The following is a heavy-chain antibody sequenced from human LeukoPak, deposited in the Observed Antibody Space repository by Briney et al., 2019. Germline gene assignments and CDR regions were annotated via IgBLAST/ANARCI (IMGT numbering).Heavy chain of an antibody. J-gene: IGHJ4*02. CDR2: ISGSGGRT. Sequence: GGSLRLSCAASGFTFSSYAMSWVRQAPGKGLEWVAAISGSGGRTYYADSVKGRFTISRDNSKNTLYLQMNSLRAEDTAVYYCAKGGPQWLYFDYWGQGTLVTVSS. CDR1: GFTFSSYA. V-gene: IGHV3-23*01. CDR3: AKGGPQWLYFDY. D-gene: IGHD6-19*01.